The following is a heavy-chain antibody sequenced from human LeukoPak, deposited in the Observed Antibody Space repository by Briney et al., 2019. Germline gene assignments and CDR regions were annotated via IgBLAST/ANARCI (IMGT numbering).Heavy chain of an antibody. CDR2: IYYSGST. CDR3: ASGGLRWNWFDP. D-gene: IGHD4-23*01. CDR1: GGSINSYY. V-gene: IGHV4-59*01. J-gene: IGHJ5*02. Sequence: SGALSLTCTVSGGSINSYYWSWIRQPPGKGLEWIGYIYYSGSTNYNPSLKSRVTISVDTSKNQFSLKLSSVTAADTAVYYCASGGLRWNWFDPWGQGTLVTVSS.